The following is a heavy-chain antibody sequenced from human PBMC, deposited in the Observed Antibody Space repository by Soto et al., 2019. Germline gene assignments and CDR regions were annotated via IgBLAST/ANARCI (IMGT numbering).Heavy chain of an antibody. Sequence: SVKVSCKASGGTFSSYAISWVRQAPGQGLEWMGGIIPIFGTANYAQKFQGRVTITADESTSTAYMELSSLRSEDTAVYYCARDQTQSYDFWSGYPAYNWFDPWGQGTLVTVSS. V-gene: IGHV1-69*13. D-gene: IGHD3-3*01. J-gene: IGHJ5*02. CDR3: ARDQTQSYDFWSGYPAYNWFDP. CDR1: GGTFSSYA. CDR2: IIPIFGTA.